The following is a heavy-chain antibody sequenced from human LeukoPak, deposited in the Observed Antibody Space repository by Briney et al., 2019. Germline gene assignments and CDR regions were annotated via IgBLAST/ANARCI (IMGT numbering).Heavy chain of an antibody. CDR2: ISAYNGDT. CDR1: GYTFTSYG. J-gene: IGHJ3*02. CDR3: ARGLQENLAWLQAFSAFDI. Sequence: ASVKVSCKASGYTFTSYGISWVRQAPGQGLEWMGWISAYNGDTNYAQKLQGRVNMTTDTSTSTAYMELRSLRSDDTAVYYCARGLQENLAWLQAFSAFDIWGQGTMVTVSS. D-gene: IGHD6-19*01. V-gene: IGHV1-18*01.